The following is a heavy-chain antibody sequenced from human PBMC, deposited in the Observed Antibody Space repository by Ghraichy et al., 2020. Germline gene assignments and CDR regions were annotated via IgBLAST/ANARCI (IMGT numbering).Heavy chain of an antibody. V-gene: IGHV1-46*01. CDR2: INPSGGST. CDR1: GYTFTSYY. CDR3: ARDPLPGIAAAVYVGYYYMDV. D-gene: IGHD6-13*01. J-gene: IGHJ6*03. Sequence: ASVKVSCKASGYTFTSYYMHWVRQAPGQGLEWMGIINPSGGSTSYAQKFQGRVTMTRDTSTSTVYMELSSLRSEDTAVYYCARDPLPGIAAAVYVGYYYMDVWGKGTTVTVSS.